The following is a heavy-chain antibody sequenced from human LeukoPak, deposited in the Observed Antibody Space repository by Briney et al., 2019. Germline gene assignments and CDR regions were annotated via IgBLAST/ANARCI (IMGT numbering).Heavy chain of an antibody. CDR1: GGTFSSYA. Sequence: GASVKVSCKASGGTFSSYAISWVRQAPGQGLEWMGGIIPIFGTANYAQKFQGRVTITADESTSTAYMELSSLRSEDTAVYYCARGYECSGGSCYGLFDYWGQGTLVTVSS. CDR3: ARGYECSGGSCYGLFDY. D-gene: IGHD2-15*01. J-gene: IGHJ4*02. V-gene: IGHV1-69*13. CDR2: IIPIFGTA.